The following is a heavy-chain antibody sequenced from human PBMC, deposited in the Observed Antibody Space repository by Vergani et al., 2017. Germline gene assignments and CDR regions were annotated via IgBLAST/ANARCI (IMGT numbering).Heavy chain of an antibody. D-gene: IGHD3-9*01. V-gene: IGHV4-59*01. CDR3: ARGSAPLRYFDWLLPQPFDY. Sequence: QVQLQESGPGLVKPSETLSLTCTVSGGSISSYYWSWIRQPPGKGLEWIGYIYYSGSTNYNPSLKSRVTISVDTSKNQFSLKLSSVTAADTAVYYCARGSAPLRYFDWLLPQPFDYWGQGTLVTVSS. CDR1: GGSISSYY. J-gene: IGHJ4*02. CDR2: IYYSGST.